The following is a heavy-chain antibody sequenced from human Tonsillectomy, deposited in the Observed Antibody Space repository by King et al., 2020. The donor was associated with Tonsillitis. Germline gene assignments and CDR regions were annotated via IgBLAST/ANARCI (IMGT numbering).Heavy chain of an antibody. D-gene: IGHD3-10*01. Sequence: QLQESGPGLVKPSQTLSLTCSVSGASISSGGHFWSWIRHHPGKGLEYIGYIHNTVTTYYNPSLKSRISMSVDLSKNQFSLNVTSVTAADTAVYYCARGWYGESPGDYWGQGTLVTVSS. V-gene: IGHV4-31*03. CDR3: ARGWYGESPGDY. J-gene: IGHJ4*02. CDR1: GASISSGGHF. CDR2: IHNTVTT.